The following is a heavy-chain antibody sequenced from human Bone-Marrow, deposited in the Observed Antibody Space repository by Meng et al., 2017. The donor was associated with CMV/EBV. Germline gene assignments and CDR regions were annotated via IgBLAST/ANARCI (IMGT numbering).Heavy chain of an antibody. CDR3: AKGGYGSDKGLDY. Sequence: GGSLRLSCAASGFTFSNYAMTWVRQAPGEGLEWVSVIYRDGGSTFYADSVKGRFTLSRDNSKNTLYLQMNSLRAEDTAVYYCAKGGYGSDKGLDYWGQGTMVTVSS. V-gene: IGHV3-23*03. J-gene: IGHJ4*02. CDR2: IYRDGGST. CDR1: GFTFSNYA. D-gene: IGHD3-10*01.